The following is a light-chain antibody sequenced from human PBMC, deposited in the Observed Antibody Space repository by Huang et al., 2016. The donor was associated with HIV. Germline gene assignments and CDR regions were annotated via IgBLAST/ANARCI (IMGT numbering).Light chain of an antibody. CDR1: QSLLYSLNNKKY. V-gene: IGKV4-1*01. CDR2: WAS. J-gene: IGKJ5*01. CDR3: QQYYQNPQT. Sequence: DIVMTQSPDSLSVSPGERATIDCKSSQSLLYSLNNKKYLAWFQQKPGRPPKLLLYWASTRESGIPERFSGSGSGTDFTLTINDLQPEEVATYYCQQYYQNPQTFGQGT.